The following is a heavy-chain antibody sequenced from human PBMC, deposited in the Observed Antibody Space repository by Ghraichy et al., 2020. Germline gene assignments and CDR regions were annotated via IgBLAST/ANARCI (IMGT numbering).Heavy chain of an antibody. D-gene: IGHD3-16*02. J-gene: IGHJ3*02. Sequence: VGSLRLSCAASGFSFSTYWMNWVRQAPGKGLQWVANIKQDGDETYYVDSVKGRFTISRDNAKNSLFLQMNNLRADDTAVYYCAKVNQEEGEVSRYRGFDMWGQGTLVSVSS. CDR3: AKVNQEEGEVSRYRGFDM. CDR1: GFSFSTYW. V-gene: IGHV3-7*03. CDR2: IKQDGDET.